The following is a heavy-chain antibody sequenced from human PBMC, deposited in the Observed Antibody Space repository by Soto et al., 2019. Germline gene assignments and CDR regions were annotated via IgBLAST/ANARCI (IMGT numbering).Heavy chain of an antibody. J-gene: IGHJ4*02. V-gene: IGHV2-5*02. CDR1: GFSLSTSGVG. Sequence: QITLKESGPTLVKPTQPLTLTCTFSGFSLSTSGVGVGWIRQPPGKALEWLALIYWDADKRYSPSLKSRLTITKDTXXNXVXXTLTHMAPVDTPTYYCAHSQVTYSSSWQWRDYFHSRGQGTLVTVSS. CDR3: AHSQVTYSSSWQWRDYFHS. D-gene: IGHD6-13*01. CDR2: IYWDADK.